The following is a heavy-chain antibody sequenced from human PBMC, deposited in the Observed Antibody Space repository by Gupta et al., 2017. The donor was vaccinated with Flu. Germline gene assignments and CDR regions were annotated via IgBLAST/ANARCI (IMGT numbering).Heavy chain of an antibody. CDR3: AGSGNYNYYDY. D-gene: IGHD1-26*01. J-gene: IGHJ4*02. V-gene: IGHV4-59*01. Sequence: GGPMDSYYWSWCRQPPEKRLEWIGYIYHSGSTNYNPSLKSRVIMSVDKSKSQFSLMVTSMTAADTAVYYCAGSGNYNYYDYWGQGTLVTVSS. CDR2: IYHSGST. CDR1: GGPMDSYY.